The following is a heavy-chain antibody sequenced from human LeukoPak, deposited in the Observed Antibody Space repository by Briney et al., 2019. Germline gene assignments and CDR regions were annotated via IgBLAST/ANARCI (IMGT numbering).Heavy chain of an antibody. V-gene: IGHV3-21*01. J-gene: IGHJ4*02. CDR1: GVTFSSYS. CDR2: ISSSSSYI. Sequence: GGSVRLSCAASGVTFSSYSMNWVRQAPGKGLEWVSSISSSSSYIYYADSVKGRFTISRDNAKNSLYLQMNSLRAEDTAVYYCARGMEYYDFWSGYYFGYWGQGTLVTVSS. CDR3: ARGMEYYDFWSGYYFGY. D-gene: IGHD3-3*01.